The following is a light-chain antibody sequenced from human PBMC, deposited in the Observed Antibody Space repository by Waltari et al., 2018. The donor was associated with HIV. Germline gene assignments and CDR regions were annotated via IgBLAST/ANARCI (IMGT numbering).Light chain of an antibody. CDR1: SGHNNYV. J-gene: IGLJ3*02. CDR3: QTWRTGLQV. V-gene: IGLV4-69*02. CDR2: LNSDGRH. Sequence: QVVLTQPPSASASLGASVRLTCTLSSGHNNYVIAWHQQQPEKGPRFLRKLNSDGRHSKGDGVPDRFSGSSSGAERYLIISSLQSEDAADYVGQTWRTGLQVFGGGTRLTVL.